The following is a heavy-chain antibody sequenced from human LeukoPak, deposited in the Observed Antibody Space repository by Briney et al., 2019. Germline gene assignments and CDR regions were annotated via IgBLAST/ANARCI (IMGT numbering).Heavy chain of an antibody. D-gene: IGHD6-19*01. Sequence: PSETLSLTCTVSGGSISSYYWSWIRQPPGKGLEWIRNISYSGSTNYNPSLKSRVTISVDTSKNQFSLKLSSVTAADTAVYYCASSTKQWLVYFDYWGQGTLVTVSS. J-gene: IGHJ4*02. CDR1: GGSISSYY. V-gene: IGHV4-59*01. CDR2: ISYSGST. CDR3: ASSTKQWLVYFDY.